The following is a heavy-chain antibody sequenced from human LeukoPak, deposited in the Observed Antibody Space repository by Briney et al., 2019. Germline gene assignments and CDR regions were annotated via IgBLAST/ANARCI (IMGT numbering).Heavy chain of an antibody. Sequence: PSETLSLTCAVYGGSFSGYYWSWIRQPPGKGLEWIGEINHSGSTNYNPSLKSRVTISVDTSKNQFSLKLSSVTAADTAVYYCARGYYYYGMDAWGQGTTVTVSS. J-gene: IGHJ6*02. CDR2: INHSGST. CDR3: ARGYYYYGMDA. CDR1: GGSFSGYY. V-gene: IGHV4-34*01.